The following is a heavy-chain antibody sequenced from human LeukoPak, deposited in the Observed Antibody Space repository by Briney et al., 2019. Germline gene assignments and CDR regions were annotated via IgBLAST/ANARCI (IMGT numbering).Heavy chain of an antibody. CDR3: ARDTRLHSGSYSNDAFDI. V-gene: IGHV4-59*01. Sequence: SETLSLTCTVSGGSISSYYWSWIRQPPGKGLEWIGYISYSGSTGYNPSLKSRVTISLDTSKNQFALRLSSVTAADTAVYYCARDTRLHSGSYSNDAFDIWGQGTMVTVSS. D-gene: IGHD1-26*01. CDR1: GGSISSYY. J-gene: IGHJ3*02. CDR2: ISYSGST.